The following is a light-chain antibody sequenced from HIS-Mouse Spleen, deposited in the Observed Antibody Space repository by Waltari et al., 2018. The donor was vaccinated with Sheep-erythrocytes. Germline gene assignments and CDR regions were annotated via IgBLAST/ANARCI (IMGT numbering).Light chain of an antibody. Sequence: EIVLTQSPATLSLSPGERATLSCRASQSVSSYLAWYQQKPGQAPRLLIYDASNRAAGIPARFSGRGSGTDFTLTISSLEPEDFAVYYCQRRSNWPLTFGGGTKVEIK. CDR3: QRRSNWPLT. V-gene: IGKV3-11*01. CDR2: DAS. CDR1: QSVSSY. J-gene: IGKJ4*01.